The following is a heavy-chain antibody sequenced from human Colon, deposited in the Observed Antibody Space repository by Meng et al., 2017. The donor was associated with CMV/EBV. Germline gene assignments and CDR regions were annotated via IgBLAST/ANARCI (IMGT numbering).Heavy chain of an antibody. Sequence: QVNRVQSGAEVKKPGASRKISCLASGYTITRNYMQWVRQAPGQGLEWMGMINPSGGDTSYAQKFQGRVTMTSDTSTNTVYMELSSLRSDDTAVYYCARDNFAFDVWGQGTMVTVSS. J-gene: IGHJ3*01. CDR2: INPSGGDT. CDR3: ARDNFAFDV. CDR1: GYTITRNY. V-gene: IGHV1-46*01. D-gene: IGHD5-24*01.